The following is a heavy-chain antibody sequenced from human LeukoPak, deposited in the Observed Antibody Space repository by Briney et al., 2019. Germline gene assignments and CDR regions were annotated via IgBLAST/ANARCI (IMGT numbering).Heavy chain of an antibody. CDR1: GFTLSGHW. CDR2: NKYDGSES. J-gene: IGHJ6*02. D-gene: IGHD3-22*01. V-gene: IGHV3-74*01. Sequence: AGGSLRLSCAASGFTLSGHWMHWFRQPPGKGLAWVSRNKYDGSESYYADSVKGRFTISRDNAKNTLYLQMNSLRVEDTAVYYCAREEITRWLLPRYYYYYGMDVWGQGTTVTVSS. CDR3: AREEITRWLLPRYYYYYGMDV.